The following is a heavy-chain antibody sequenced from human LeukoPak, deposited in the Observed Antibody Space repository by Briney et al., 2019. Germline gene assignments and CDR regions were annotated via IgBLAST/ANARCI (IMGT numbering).Heavy chain of an antibody. J-gene: IGHJ6*03. D-gene: IGHD3-3*01. CDR3: ARGRIPARLRELGVVTDRHYYMDV. Sequence: ASVKASCKASGYTFTNFAISWVRRAPGQGLEWMGWINPYNGNTKYALKVQGRVTMTTDTSTSTAYMELRSLSPDDTAVFYCARGRIPARLRELGVVTDRHYYMDVWGKGTTVTVSS. V-gene: IGHV1-18*01. CDR1: GYTFTNFA. CDR2: INPYNGNT.